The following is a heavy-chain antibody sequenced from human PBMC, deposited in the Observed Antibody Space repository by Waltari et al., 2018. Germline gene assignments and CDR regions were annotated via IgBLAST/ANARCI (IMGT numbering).Heavy chain of an antibody. CDR1: GYSISSGYY. CDR3: ARDRMTTVTYNWFDP. CDR2: IYHSGRT. D-gene: IGHD4-17*01. V-gene: IGHV4-38-2*02. J-gene: IGHJ5*02. Sequence: QVQLQESGPGLVKPSETLSLTCTVSGYSISSGYYWGWIRQPPGKGLEWIGSIYHSGRTYYNPSLKSRVTISVDTSKNQFSLKLSSVTAADTAVYYCARDRMTTVTYNWFDPWGQGTLVTVSS.